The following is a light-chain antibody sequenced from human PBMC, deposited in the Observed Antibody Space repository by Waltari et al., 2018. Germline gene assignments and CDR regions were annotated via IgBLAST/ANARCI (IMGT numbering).Light chain of an antibody. V-gene: IGLV2-14*04. CDR3: SSSRTSSVVV. Sequence: SWYQQHPDKAPKLLIYDVSKRPSGVSPRFSGSKSGNTASLTISGLRAEDEADYYCSSSRTSSVVVFGGGTRLTVL. CDR2: DVS. J-gene: IGLJ2*01.